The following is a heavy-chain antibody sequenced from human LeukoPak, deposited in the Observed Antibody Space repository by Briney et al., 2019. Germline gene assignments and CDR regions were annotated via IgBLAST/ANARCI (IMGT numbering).Heavy chain of an antibody. CDR1: GGTFSSYA. Sequence: ASVKVSCKASGGTFSSYAISWVRQAPGQGLEWMGGIIPIFGTANYAQKFQGRVTITADESTSTAYMELSSLRSEDTAVYYCARPYCSSTSCPEWFDPWGQGTLVTVPS. V-gene: IGHV1-69*13. J-gene: IGHJ5*02. CDR2: IIPIFGTA. D-gene: IGHD2-2*01. CDR3: ARPYCSSTSCPEWFDP.